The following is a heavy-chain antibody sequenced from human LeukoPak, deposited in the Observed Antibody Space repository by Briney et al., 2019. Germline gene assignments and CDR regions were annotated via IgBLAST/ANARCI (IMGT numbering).Heavy chain of an antibody. V-gene: IGHV1-8*01. CDR3: AKVGLGNTAIHI. J-gene: IGHJ3*02. D-gene: IGHD5-18*01. CDR1: GYTFPNYD. CDR2: MNFNSGNT. Sequence: SVKVSCKASGYTFPNYDINWVRQATGQGLEWMGWMNFNSGNTGYAQKFQGRVTMTRNTAISTVYMELSSLKSEDTAICYCAKVGLGNTAIHIWGQGTMVTVSS.